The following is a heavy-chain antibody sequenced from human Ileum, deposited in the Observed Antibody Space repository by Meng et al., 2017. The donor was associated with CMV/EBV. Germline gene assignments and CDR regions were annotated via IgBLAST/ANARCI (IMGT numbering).Heavy chain of an antibody. V-gene: IGHV3-23*04. D-gene: IGHD3-3*01. CDR3: ANSDWSGYYSPPNY. CDR2: ISRSGSTT. Sequence: LLVWAGRRVAPAGGALRRTLATSVFTLRNNGMFWVRQAPGKVLEWVSSISRSGSTTYYADSVKGRFTISRENSKSTLYLQMKSLRAEDTAVYYCANSDWSGYYSPPNYWGQGALVTVSS. CDR1: VFTLRNNG. J-gene: IGHJ4*02.